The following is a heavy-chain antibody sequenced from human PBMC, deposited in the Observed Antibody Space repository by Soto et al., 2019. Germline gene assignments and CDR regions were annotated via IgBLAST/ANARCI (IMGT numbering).Heavy chain of an antibody. CDR1: GYTFTSYA. CDR2: INAGNGNT. V-gene: IGHV1-3*01. J-gene: IGHJ4*02. D-gene: IGHD2-2*01. Sequence: QVQLVQSGAEVKKPGASVKVSCKASGYTFTSYAMHWVRRAPGQRLEWMGWINAGNGNTKYSQKFQGRVTITRDTSASTAYMELSSLRSEDTAVYYCARDRVVVPAASLRFDYWGQGTLVTVSS. CDR3: ARDRVVVPAASLRFDY.